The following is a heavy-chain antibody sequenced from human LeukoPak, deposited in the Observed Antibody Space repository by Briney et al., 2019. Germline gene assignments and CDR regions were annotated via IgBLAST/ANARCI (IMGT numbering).Heavy chain of an antibody. CDR1: GFTFSSYG. CDR2: ISYDGSNK. D-gene: IGHD6-6*01. CDR3: AKDLGEYSSSSPDY. V-gene: IGHV3-30*18. Sequence: GGSLRLSCAASGFTFSSYGMHWVRQAPGKGLEWVAVISYDGSNKYYADSVKGRFTISRDNAKNSLYLQMNSLRAEDTAVYYCAKDLGEYSSSSPDYWGQGTLVTVSS. J-gene: IGHJ4*02.